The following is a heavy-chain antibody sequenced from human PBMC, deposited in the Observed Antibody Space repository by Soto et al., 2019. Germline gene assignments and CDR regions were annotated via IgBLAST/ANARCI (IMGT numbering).Heavy chain of an antibody. CDR3: SRDPSQVENSLDF. CDR2: LYHGGGK. Sequence: PSETLSLTCAVSGYSISSVYTWGWIRVPPGKGLEWIGSLYHGGGKYYNPSLKSRATISVDTSNNQFSLKVTSVTAADTAVYYCSRDPSQVENSLDFWGQGALAT. J-gene: IGHJ4*02. V-gene: IGHV4-38-2*02. CDR1: GYSISSVYT. D-gene: IGHD1-1*01.